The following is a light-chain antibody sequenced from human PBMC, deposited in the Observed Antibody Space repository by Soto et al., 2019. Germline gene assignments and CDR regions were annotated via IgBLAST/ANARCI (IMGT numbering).Light chain of an antibody. CDR1: SSDVGGYNY. Sequence: QSALTQPASVSGSPGQSITISCTGTSSDVGGYNYVSWYQQHPGKAPKLMIYDVSNRPSGVSSRFSGSKSGNTASLTISGHQDEDEADYYCTSYTGSSNVVFGGGTKLTVL. J-gene: IGLJ2*01. CDR3: TSYTGSSNVV. CDR2: DVS. V-gene: IGLV2-14*01.